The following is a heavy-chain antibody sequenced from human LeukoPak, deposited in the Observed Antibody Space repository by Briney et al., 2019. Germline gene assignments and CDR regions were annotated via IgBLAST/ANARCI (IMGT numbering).Heavy chain of an antibody. D-gene: IGHD3-22*01. Sequence: GGSLRLSCAASGFTFSSYAMHWVRQAPGKGLEWVAVISYDGSNKYYADSVKGRFTISRDNSKNTLYLQMNSLRAEDTAVYYCARDQLRGYYYDSSGYWWTSGYDYWGQGTLVTVSS. J-gene: IGHJ4*02. CDR1: GFTFSSYA. CDR2: ISYDGSNK. V-gene: IGHV3-30*04. CDR3: ARDQLRGYYYDSSGYWWTSGYDY.